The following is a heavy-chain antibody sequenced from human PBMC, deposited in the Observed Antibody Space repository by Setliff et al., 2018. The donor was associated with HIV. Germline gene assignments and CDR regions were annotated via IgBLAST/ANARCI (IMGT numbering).Heavy chain of an antibody. V-gene: IGHV3-73*01. D-gene: IGHD4-17*01. CDR1: GFTFSDYG. CDR2: IKTEPNSYAT. J-gene: IGHJ5*02. CDR3: AVSPDGDCATTECANWFDP. Sequence: PGGSLRLSCAASGFTFSDYGMHWVRQSPGKGLVWVGRIKTEPNSYATAHAESVKGRFTISRDDSQNTAYLQMNSLRTEDTAVYFCAVSPDGDCATTECANWFDPWGQGTQVTVSS.